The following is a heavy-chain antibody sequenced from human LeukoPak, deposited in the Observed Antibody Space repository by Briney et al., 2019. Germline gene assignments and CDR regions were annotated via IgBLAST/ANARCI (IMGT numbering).Heavy chain of an antibody. V-gene: IGHV4-59*01. J-gene: IGHJ3*02. CDR2: IYYSGST. CDR3: ARERSGSFSVKNAFDI. D-gene: IGHD1-26*01. Sequence: SETLSLTCTVSGDSISSYYWNWIWQPPGKGLEWIGYIYYSGSTNYNPSLKSRVTISVDTSKNQFSLRLSSVTAADTAVYYCARERSGSFSVKNAFDIWGQGTMVTVSS. CDR1: GDSISSYY.